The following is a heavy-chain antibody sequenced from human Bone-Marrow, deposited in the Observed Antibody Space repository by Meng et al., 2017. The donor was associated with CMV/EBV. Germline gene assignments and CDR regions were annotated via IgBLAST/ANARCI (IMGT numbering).Heavy chain of an antibody. CDR1: GFTFSSYG. D-gene: IGHD3-16*01. V-gene: IGHV3-30*02. CDR2: IRYDGSNK. CDR3: ARDDFTTSSYDL. Sequence: GESLKISCAASGFTFSSYGMHWVRQAPGKGLEWVAFIRYDGSNKYYADSVKGRFTISRDNARNTVFLQLNSVTADDTALYYCARDDFTTSSYDLWGQGTLVTVSS. J-gene: IGHJ4*02.